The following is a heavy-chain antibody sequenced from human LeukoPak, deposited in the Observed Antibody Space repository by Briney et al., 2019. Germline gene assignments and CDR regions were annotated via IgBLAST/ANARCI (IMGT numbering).Heavy chain of an antibody. V-gene: IGHV4-34*01. D-gene: IGHD3-22*01. J-gene: IGHJ4*02. CDR1: GGSFSGYF. Sequence: SETLSLTCVVYGGSFSGYFWSWVRQPPGKGLEWIGEITPSGSTNYNPSLKSRVSISIDTSKKKLSLRLTSVTAADSAVYYCASSFYYDSRDYWGQGTLVTVSS. CDR2: ITPSGST. CDR3: ASSFYYDSRDY.